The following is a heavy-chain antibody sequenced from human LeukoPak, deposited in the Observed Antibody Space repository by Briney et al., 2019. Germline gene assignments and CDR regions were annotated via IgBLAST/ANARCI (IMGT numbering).Heavy chain of an antibody. CDR2: SNSNSGGT. J-gene: IGHJ4*02. CDR3: ASELGSGWYGDGGVY. V-gene: IGHV1-2*02. Sequence: ASVKVSCKASGYTFSGYYIHWVRQAPGQGLEWMGCSNSNSGGTHYAQEFQGRVTMTRDTSISTAYMELSRLRSDDTAVYYCASELGSGWYGDGGVYWGQGTLVTVSS. D-gene: IGHD6-19*01. CDR1: GYTFSGYY.